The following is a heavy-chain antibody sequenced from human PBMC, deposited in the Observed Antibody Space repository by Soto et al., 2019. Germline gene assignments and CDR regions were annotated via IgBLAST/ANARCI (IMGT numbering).Heavy chain of an antibody. CDR2: ISAYNGNT. CDR3: AREISGGTYPCFFVL. Sequence: QVQLVQSGAEVKKPGASVKVSCKASGYTFSIYGISWVRQAPGQGLEWMGWISAYNGNTKYAQKLQGRVAATTGTPTSRAYMELRSLRSDDTAVYYCAREISGGTYPCFFVLWGCGTLVTVSS. CDR1: GYTFSIYG. V-gene: IGHV1-18*01. J-gene: IGHJ2*01. D-gene: IGHD3-16*02.